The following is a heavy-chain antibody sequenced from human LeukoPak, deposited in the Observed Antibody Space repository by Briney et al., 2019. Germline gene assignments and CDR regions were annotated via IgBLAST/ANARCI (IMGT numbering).Heavy chain of an antibody. CDR1: RDSVSSNSAA. CDR3: ARLSRGGGDYYDFWSGNNWFDP. V-gene: IGHV6-1*01. D-gene: IGHD3-3*01. J-gene: IGHJ5*02. CDR2: TYYRSKWYN. Sequence: SQTLSLTCAISRDSVSSNSAAWNWIRQSPSRGLEWLGRTYYRSKWYNDYAVSVKSRITINPDTSKNQFSLQLNSVTPEDTAVYYCARLSRGGGDYYDFWSGNNWFDPWGQGTLVTVSS.